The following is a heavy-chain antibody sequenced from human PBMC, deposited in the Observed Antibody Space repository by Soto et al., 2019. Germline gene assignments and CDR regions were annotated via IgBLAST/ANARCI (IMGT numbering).Heavy chain of an antibody. CDR3: ARDRYYDFWSGYWAREYGMDA. V-gene: IGHV4-31*03. D-gene: IGHD3-3*01. CDR1: GGSISSGGYY. Sequence: SETLSLTCTVSGGSISSGGYYWSWIRRHPGKGLEWIGYIYYSGSTYYNPSLKSRVTISVDTSKNQFSLKLSSVTAADTAVYYCARDRYYDFWSGYWAREYGMDAWGQGTTVTVSS. CDR2: IYYSGST. J-gene: IGHJ6*02.